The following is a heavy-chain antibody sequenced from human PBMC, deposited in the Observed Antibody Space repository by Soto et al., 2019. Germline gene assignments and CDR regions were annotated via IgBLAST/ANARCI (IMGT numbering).Heavy chain of an antibody. CDR3: AKHLQYDSGWHPHY. Sequence: PGGSLRLSCAASGFSFSSYAVSWVRQAPGKGLEWVSVFDGSVGHTYYTNSVKGRFTISNDNSKNTLFLQMNSLKAEDTAVYFCAKHLQYDSGWHPHYWGQGTLVTVSS. CDR1: GFSFSSYA. J-gene: IGHJ4*02. V-gene: IGHV3-23*01. CDR2: FDGSVGHT. D-gene: IGHD6-19*01.